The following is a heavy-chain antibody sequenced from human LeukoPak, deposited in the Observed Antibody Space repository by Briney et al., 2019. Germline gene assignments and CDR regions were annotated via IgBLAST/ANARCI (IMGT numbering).Heavy chain of an antibody. CDR2: IRSKAYGGTT. J-gene: IGHJ4*02. D-gene: IGHD2-2*01. CDR1: GFTFGDYA. V-gene: IGHV3-49*04. Sequence: PGGSLRLSCTASGFTFGDYAMSWVRQAPGKGLEWVGFIRSKAYGGTTEYAASVKGRFTISRDDSKSVAYLQMNSLKTEDTAVYYCTRGFRYCSSTSCYPLDYWGQGTLVTVSS. CDR3: TRGFRYCSSTSCYPLDY.